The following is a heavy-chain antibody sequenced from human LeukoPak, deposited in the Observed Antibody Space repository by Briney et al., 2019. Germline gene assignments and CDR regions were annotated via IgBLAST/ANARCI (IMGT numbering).Heavy chain of an antibody. Sequence: SETLSLTCTVSGGSISSYYWSWIRQPPGKGLEWIGYICYSGSTNYNPSLKSRVTISVDTSKNQFSLKLSSVTAADTAVYYCARGSFRSSFFYYGMDVWGQGTTVTVSS. CDR3: ARGSFRSSFFYYGMDV. J-gene: IGHJ6*02. V-gene: IGHV4-59*01. D-gene: IGHD6-13*01. CDR1: GGSISSYY. CDR2: ICYSGST.